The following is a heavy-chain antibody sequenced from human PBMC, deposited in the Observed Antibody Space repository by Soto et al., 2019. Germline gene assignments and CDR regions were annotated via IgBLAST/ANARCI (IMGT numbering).Heavy chain of an antibody. D-gene: IGHD5-18*01. CDR1: GGSISSGGYY. Sequence: QVQLQESGPGLVKPSQTLSLTCTVSGGSISSGGYYWSWIRQHPGKGLEWIGYIYYIGSTYYNPSLKSRVTISVDTSKNQVSLKLSSGTAADTAVYYCARSGYSYGPNPLLYWGQGTLVTVSS. V-gene: IGHV4-31*03. CDR3: ARSGYSYGPNPLLY. J-gene: IGHJ4*02. CDR2: IYYIGST.